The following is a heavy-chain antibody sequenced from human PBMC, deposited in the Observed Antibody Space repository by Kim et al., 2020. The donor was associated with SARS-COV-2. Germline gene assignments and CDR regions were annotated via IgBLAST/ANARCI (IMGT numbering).Heavy chain of an antibody. CDR1: GYSFTSYW. D-gene: IGHD2-15*01. Sequence: GESLKISCKGSGYSFTSYWISWVRQMPGKGLEWMGRIDPSDSYTNYSPSFQGHVTISADKSISTAYLQWSSLKASDTAMYYCASSTKDIVVVVAAYLFDYWGQGTLVTVSS. CDR3: ASSTKDIVVVVAAYLFDY. CDR2: IDPSDSYT. J-gene: IGHJ4*02. V-gene: IGHV5-10-1*01.